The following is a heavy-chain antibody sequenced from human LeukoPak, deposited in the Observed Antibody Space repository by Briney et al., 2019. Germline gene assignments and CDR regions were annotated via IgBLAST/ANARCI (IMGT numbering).Heavy chain of an antibody. J-gene: IGHJ3*02. CDR3: ANIPAASFDAFDI. Sequence: KAGGSLRLSCAASGFTFSSYSMNWVRQAPGKGLEWVSSISSSSSYIYYADSVKGRFTISRDNSKNTLYLQMNSLRAEDTAVYYCANIPAASFDAFDIWGQGTMVTVSS. D-gene: IGHD2-2*01. CDR1: GFTFSSYS. V-gene: IGHV3-21*04. CDR2: ISSSSSYI.